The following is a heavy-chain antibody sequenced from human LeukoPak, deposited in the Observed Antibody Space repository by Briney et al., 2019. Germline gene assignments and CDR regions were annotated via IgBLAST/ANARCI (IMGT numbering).Heavy chain of an antibody. Sequence: SETLSLTCTVSGGSISSYYWSWIRQPPGKGLEWIAYAYHTGHTHYNPSLKSRVTISLDTSKSQVSLKVNSVTAADTVVYYCARHPFSAPFDYWGQGTLVTVSS. V-gene: IGHV4-59*08. CDR1: GGSISSYY. CDR3: ARHPFSAPFDY. D-gene: IGHD6-19*01. J-gene: IGHJ4*02. CDR2: AYHTGHT.